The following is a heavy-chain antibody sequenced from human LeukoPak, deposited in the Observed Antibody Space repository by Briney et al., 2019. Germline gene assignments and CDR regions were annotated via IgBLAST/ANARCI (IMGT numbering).Heavy chain of an antibody. CDR2: IYSDGGT. Sequence: SCKVSGYTLTELSMHWVRQAPGQGLEWVSVIYSDGGTSFAGNTYYADSVEGRFTVSRDNSKNTLYLQMNSLRTEDTAVYYCASGPPAAAMFDYWGQGALVTASS. V-gene: IGHV3-53*01. CDR3: ASGPPAAAMFDY. J-gene: IGHJ4*02. CDR1: GYTLTELS. D-gene: IGHD6-13*01.